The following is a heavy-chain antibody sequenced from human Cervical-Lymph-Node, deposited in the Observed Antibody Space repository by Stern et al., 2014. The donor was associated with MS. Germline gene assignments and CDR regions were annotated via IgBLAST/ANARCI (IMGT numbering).Heavy chain of an antibody. Sequence: QLQLQESGPGLVKPSQTLSLTCTVSGGSISGGDFYWSWIRQSAGKGLEWSGRVYDSGSAVYNPSLRSRLAVSGDTSKTQFSLRLTSVTAADTAVYYCARDRLYDTVWYQWYFDLWGRGTLVTVSS. J-gene: IGHJ2*01. D-gene: IGHD3-16*01. CDR2: VYDSGSA. CDR1: GGSISGGDFY. V-gene: IGHV4-61*02. CDR3: ARDRLYDTVWYQWYFDL.